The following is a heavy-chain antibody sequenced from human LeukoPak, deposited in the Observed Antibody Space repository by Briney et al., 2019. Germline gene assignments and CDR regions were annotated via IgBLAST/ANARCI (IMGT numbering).Heavy chain of an antibody. Sequence: PGGSLRLSCAASGFTFSSYAMHWVRQAPGKGLGWVAVISYDGSNKYYADSVKGRFTISRDNSKNTLYLQMNSLRAEDTAVYYCARDGDQLLGYYFDYWGQGTLVTVSS. J-gene: IGHJ4*02. D-gene: IGHD2-2*01. CDR2: ISYDGSNK. V-gene: IGHV3-30-3*01. CDR3: ARDGDQLLGYYFDY. CDR1: GFTFSSYA.